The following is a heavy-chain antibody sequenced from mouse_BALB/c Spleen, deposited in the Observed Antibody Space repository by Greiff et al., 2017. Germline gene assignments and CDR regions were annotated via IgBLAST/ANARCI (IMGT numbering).Heavy chain of an antibody. V-gene: IGHV1S29*02. CDR1: GYTFTDYN. CDR3: ARYGNYGDYFDY. CDR2: IYPYNGGT. Sequence: EVQLQQSGPELVKPGASVKISCKASGYTFTDYNMHWVKQSHGKSLEWIGYIYPYNGGTGYNQKFKSKATLTVDNSSSTAYMELRSLTSEDSAVYYCARYGNYGDYFDYWGQGTTLTVSS. D-gene: IGHD2-1*01. J-gene: IGHJ2*01.